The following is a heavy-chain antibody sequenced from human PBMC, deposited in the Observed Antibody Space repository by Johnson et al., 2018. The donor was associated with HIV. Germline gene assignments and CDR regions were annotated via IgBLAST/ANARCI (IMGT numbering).Heavy chain of an antibody. D-gene: IGHD3-10*01. CDR2: ISYDGSNK. CDR3: ARDPEPFREYYGVACDI. CDR1: GFTFSSYA. Sequence: QVQLVESGGGVVQPGRSLRLSCAASGFTFSSYAMHWVRQAPGKGLEWVAVISYDGSNKYYADSVKGRFTISRDSSKDTLYVQMNSLRGEDTAVYYCARDPEPFREYYGVACDIWCQGTVVTVSS. V-gene: IGHV3-30-3*01. J-gene: IGHJ3*02.